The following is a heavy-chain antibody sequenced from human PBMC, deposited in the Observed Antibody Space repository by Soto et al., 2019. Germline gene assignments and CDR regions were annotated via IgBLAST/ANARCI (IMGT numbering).Heavy chain of an antibody. D-gene: IGHD2-21*02. V-gene: IGHV1-58*01. Sequence: SVKVSCKASGFTFTSSAVQWVRQARGQRLEWIGWIVVGSGNTNYAQKYQERVTITRDMSTSTAYMELSSLRSEDTAVYYCAADPHIVVVSAIPPSFDYWGQGTLVTVSS. J-gene: IGHJ4*02. CDR1: GFTFTSSA. CDR2: IVVGSGNT. CDR3: AADPHIVVVSAIPPSFDY.